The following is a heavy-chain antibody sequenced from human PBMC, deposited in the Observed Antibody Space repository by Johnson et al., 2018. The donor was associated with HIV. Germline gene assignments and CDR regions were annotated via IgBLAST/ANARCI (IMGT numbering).Heavy chain of an antibody. Sequence: VQLVESGGGLVQPGGSLRLSCAASGFTFSSYAMSWVRQAPGKGLEWVSAISGSGGSTYYADSVKGRFTISRDNSKNSFYIQMHSLRAEDTAVYYYAKDVDSSRWWRAYDIWGQGTMVTVSS. CDR3: AKDVDSSRWWRAYDI. D-gene: IGHD6-13*01. J-gene: IGHJ3*02. CDR2: ISGSGGST. V-gene: IGHV3-23*04. CDR1: GFTFSSYA.